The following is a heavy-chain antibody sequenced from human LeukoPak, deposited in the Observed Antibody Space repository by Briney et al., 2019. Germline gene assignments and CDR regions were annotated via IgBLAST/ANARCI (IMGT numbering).Heavy chain of an antibody. V-gene: IGHV1-69*13. CDR2: IIPIFGTA. CDR3: ARDGDFWSAQGAFDI. J-gene: IGHJ3*02. Sequence: ASVKVSCKASGGTFSSYAISWVRQAPGQGLEWMGGIIPIFGTANYAQKFQGRVTITADESTSTAYMELSSLRAEDTAVYYCARDGDFWSAQGAFDIWGQGTMVTVSS. CDR1: GGTFSSYA. D-gene: IGHD3-3*01.